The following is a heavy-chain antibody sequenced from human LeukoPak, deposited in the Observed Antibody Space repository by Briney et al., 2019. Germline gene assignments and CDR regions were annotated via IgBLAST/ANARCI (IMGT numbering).Heavy chain of an antibody. CDR2: ISGSGGST. Sequence: GRSLRLSCAASGFTSSSYAMSWVRPAPGKGLEWVSAISGSGGSTYYADSVKGRFTISMNNSKNMRYLQMDSLRVEDTAVDYYAKSGGSGSYYYYMDVWGKGTTVTVSS. CDR1: GFTSSSYA. V-gene: IGHV3-23*01. CDR3: AKSGGSGSYYYYMDV. J-gene: IGHJ6*03. D-gene: IGHD3-10*01.